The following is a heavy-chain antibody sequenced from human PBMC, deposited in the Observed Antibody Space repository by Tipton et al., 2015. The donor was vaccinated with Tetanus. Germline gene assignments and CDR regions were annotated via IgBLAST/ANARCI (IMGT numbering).Heavy chain of an antibody. CDR2: ISVRGSHT. J-gene: IGHJ5*02. CDR1: GFTFSNYA. Sequence: SLRLSCAASGFTFSNYAMAWVRQAPGKGLEWVSGISVRGSHTYYADPVKGRFSISRDNSKNTVYLQMNSLRDEDTAVYYCAKDPASRGWFDPWGQGVLVNVSS. V-gene: IGHV3-23*01. CDR3: AKDPASRGWFDP.